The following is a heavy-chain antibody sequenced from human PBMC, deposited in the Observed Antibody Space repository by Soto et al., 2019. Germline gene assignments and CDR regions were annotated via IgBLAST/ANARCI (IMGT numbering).Heavy chain of an antibody. CDR2: FDPEDGET. V-gene: IGHV1-24*01. D-gene: IGHD3-3*01. J-gene: IGHJ4*02. Sequence: ASVKVSCKVSGDTLTEISMHWVRQAPGKGLEWMGGFDPEDGETIYAQKFQGRVTMTEDTSTDTAYMELRSLRSEDTAVYYCATLPTIFGVVFGDYWGQGTLVTVSS. CDR1: GDTLTEIS. CDR3: ATLPTIFGVVFGDY.